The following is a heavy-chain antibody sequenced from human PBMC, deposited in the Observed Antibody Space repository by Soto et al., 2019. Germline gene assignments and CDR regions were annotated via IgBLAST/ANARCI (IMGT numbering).Heavy chain of an antibody. J-gene: IGHJ6*02. CDR1: GFTFSSYG. D-gene: IGHD3-9*01. Sequence: GGSLRLSCAGSGFTFSSYGMLWVRQAPGKGLEWVAVIWYDGSNKYYADSVKGRFTISRDNSKNTLYLQMNSLRAEDTAVYYCARGLADYDILTYPFDYYYYYGMDVWGQGTTVTVSS. V-gene: IGHV3-33*01. CDR2: IWYDGSNK. CDR3: ARGLADYDILTYPFDYYYYYGMDV.